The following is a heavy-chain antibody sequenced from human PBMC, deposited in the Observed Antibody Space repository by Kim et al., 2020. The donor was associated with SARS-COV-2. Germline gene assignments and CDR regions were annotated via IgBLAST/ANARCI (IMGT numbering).Heavy chain of an antibody. Sequence: GESLKISCKGSGYSFTSYWISWVRQMPGKGLEWMGRIVPSDSYTNYSPSFQGHVTISADKSISTAYLQWSSLKASDTAMYYCVWRRHYDYVWGTLIDYWGQGTLVTVST. CDR2: IVPSDSYT. V-gene: IGHV5-10-1*01. D-gene: IGHD3-16*01. CDR3: VWRRHYDYVWGTLIDY. CDR1: GYSFTSYW. J-gene: IGHJ4*02.